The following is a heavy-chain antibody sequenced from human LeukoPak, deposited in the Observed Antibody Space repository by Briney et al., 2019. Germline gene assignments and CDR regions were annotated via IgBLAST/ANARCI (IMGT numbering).Heavy chain of an antibody. V-gene: IGHV4-39*07. CDR3: AKAPVTSCRGAFCYPFDY. Sequence: PSETLSLTCTVSGGSISSSGYYWGWIRQPPGKGLEWIGSIYSSGSTYYNPSLKSRVTISINTSKNQFSLKLNSVTAADTAVYYCAKAPVTSCRGAFCYPFDYWGQGTLVTVSS. CDR1: GGSISSSGYY. D-gene: IGHD2-15*01. J-gene: IGHJ4*02. CDR2: IYSSGST.